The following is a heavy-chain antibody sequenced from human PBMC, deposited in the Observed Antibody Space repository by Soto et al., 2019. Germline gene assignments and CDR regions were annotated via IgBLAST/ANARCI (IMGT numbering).Heavy chain of an antibody. CDR3: ARDGVRSKLDFNKDWFDP. Sequence: QVQLVQSGAEVKKAGASVKVSCKASGYTFNIYGITWVRQAPGQGLEWMGGISGNNDNSKYAQKFKGRVTMTTDTSTSTAYMELRSLRSDDTAVYFCARDGVRSKLDFNKDWFDPWGQGTLVTVSS. CDR2: ISGNNDNS. J-gene: IGHJ5*02. V-gene: IGHV1-18*01. D-gene: IGHD2-8*01. CDR1: GYTFNIYG.